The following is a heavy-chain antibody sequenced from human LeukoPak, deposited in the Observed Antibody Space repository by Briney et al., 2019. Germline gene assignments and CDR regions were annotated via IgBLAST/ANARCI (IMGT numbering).Heavy chain of an antibody. V-gene: IGHV4-59*01. CDR3: ARGWYQNWFDP. CDR2: IYSTRTA. CDR1: GGSISSYY. Sequence: SETLSLTCTVSGGSISSYYWSWVRQLPGKGLASIVYIYSTRTANSHPSLKSRVTISVDTSTTQFSLKLSSVTAADTAVYYCARGWYQNWFDPWGQGTLVTVSS. D-gene: IGHD6-19*01. J-gene: IGHJ5*02.